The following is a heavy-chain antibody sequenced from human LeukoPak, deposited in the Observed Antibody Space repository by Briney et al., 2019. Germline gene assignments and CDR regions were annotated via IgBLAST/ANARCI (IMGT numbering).Heavy chain of an antibody. Sequence: RSDPLSLTCTVSGGSISNYYWSWIRKPPGKGLEGIGYIYASGGTNYNPSLKGRITISVDTSKNQFSLNLSSGTAADTAVYYCARHGKGGSYFFAFEIWGQGTMVTVSS. J-gene: IGHJ3*02. CDR2: IYASGGT. D-gene: IGHD1-26*01. CDR3: ARHGKGGSYFFAFEI. CDR1: GGSISNYY. V-gene: IGHV4-59*08.